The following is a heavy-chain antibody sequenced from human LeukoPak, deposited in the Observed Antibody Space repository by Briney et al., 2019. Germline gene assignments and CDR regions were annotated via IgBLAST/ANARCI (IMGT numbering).Heavy chain of an antibody. V-gene: IGHV4-4*07. CDR1: GGSISSYY. CDR3: ARGGSGIAARARALRDYMDV. D-gene: IGHD6-6*01. CDR2: IYTSGST. Sequence: SETLSLTCTVSGGSISSYYWSWIRQPAGKGLEWIGRIYTSGSTNYNPSLKSRVTMSVDTSKNQFSLKLSSVTAADTAVYYCARGGSGIAARARALRDYMDVWGKGTTVTVSS. J-gene: IGHJ6*03.